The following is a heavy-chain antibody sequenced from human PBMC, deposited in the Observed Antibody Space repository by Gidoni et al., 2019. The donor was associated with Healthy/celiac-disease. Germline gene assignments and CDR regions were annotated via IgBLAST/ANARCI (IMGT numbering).Heavy chain of an antibody. D-gene: IGHD2-2*01. CDR1: GFAFDVSA. V-gene: IGHV3-9*01. CDR3: AKDLEYQLPHPDAFDI. CDR2: IIWNSASI. Sequence: EVQMVESGGGWVQPARSLRLSCAASGFAFDVSAMQWVRQAPGKGLRCVSGIIWNSASIGYPDDVKGRFTISRDNAKNSLYLQTNSVRAEDTALYSCAKDLEYQLPHPDAFDIWGQGTMVTVSS. J-gene: IGHJ3*02.